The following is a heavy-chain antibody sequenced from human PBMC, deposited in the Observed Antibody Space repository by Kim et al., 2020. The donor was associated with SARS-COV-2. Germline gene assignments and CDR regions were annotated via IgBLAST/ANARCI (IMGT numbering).Heavy chain of an antibody. J-gene: IGHJ4*02. CDR2: INPNSGGT. CDR1: GYTFTGYY. D-gene: IGHD3-10*01. CDR3: ARVRRGDTMVRGVIAPLDY. Sequence: ASVKVSCKASGYTFTGYYMHWVRQAPGQGLEWMGWINPNSGGTNYAQKFQGRVTMTRDTSISTAYMELSRLRSDDTAVYYCARVRRGDTMVRGVIAPLDYWGQGTLVTVSS. V-gene: IGHV1-2*02.